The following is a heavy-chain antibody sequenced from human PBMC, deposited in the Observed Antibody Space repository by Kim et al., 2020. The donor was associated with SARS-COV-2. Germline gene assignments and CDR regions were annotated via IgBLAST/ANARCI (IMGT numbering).Heavy chain of an antibody. Sequence: SETLSLTCTVSSGSINNYYWGWIRQSPGKGLEWVGSIYSSGNTSYNPSLKSRVSMSVDTSKNQFSLRLTSVTAADTAAYYCAKTHNWFDPWGQGTLVTVS. J-gene: IGHJ5*02. CDR2: IYSSGNT. CDR1: SGSINNYY. V-gene: IGHV4-59*13. CDR3: AKTHNWFDP.